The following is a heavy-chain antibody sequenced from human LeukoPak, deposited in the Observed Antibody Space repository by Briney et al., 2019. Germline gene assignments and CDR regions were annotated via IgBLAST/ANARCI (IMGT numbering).Heavy chain of an antibody. CDR2: IIPILGTV. CDR3: AKGPVSAIVGATTLDY. D-gene: IGHD1-26*01. J-gene: IGHJ4*02. CDR1: GGTFSSYA. V-gene: IGHV1-69*13. Sequence: SVKVSCKASGGTFSSYAINWVRQAPGQGLEWMGGIIPILGTVNYAQKFQGRVTITADESTSTAYLEVSSLRSEDTAVYYCAKGPVSAIVGATTLDYWGQGTLVTVSS.